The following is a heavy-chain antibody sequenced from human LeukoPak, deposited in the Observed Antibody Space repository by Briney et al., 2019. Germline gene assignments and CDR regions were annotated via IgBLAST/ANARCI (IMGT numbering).Heavy chain of an antibody. J-gene: IGHJ4*02. Sequence: SETLSLTCAVSGFSVSTIHYYWGRVRQSPGKGLEWIASIDHGGGIHCIPSLQSRLTISRDTSNNHFSLRLSSVTAADTAVYYCARDSGNWNIDYWGRGILVTVSS. CDR2: IDHGGGI. CDR1: GFSVSTIHYY. CDR3: ARDSGNWNIDY. V-gene: IGHV4-38-2*02. D-gene: IGHD1/OR15-1a*01.